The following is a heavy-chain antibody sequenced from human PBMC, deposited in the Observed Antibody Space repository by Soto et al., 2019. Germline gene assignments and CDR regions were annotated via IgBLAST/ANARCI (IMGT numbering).Heavy chain of an antibody. V-gene: IGHV1-24*01. D-gene: IGHD5-12*01. J-gene: IGHJ6*02. Sequence: ASVKVSCKVSGYTLTELSMHWVRQAPGKGLEWMGGFDPEDGETIYAQKFQGRVTMTEDTSTDTAYMELSGLRSEDTAVYYCATGTWWLRDSDYYYGMDVWGQGTTVTVSS. CDR2: FDPEDGET. CDR1: GYTLTELS. CDR3: ATGTWWLRDSDYYYGMDV.